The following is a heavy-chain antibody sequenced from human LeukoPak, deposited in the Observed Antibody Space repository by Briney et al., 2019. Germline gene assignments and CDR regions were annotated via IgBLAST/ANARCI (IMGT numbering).Heavy chain of an antibody. V-gene: IGHV3-23*01. CDR1: GFTFSSYA. CDR3: AKAPRHPLYYFDY. CDR2: ISGSGGST. Sequence: PGGSLRLSCAASGFTFSSYAMSWVRQAPGRGLEWVSAISGSGGSTYYADSVKGRFTISRDNSKNTLYLQMNSLRAEDTAVYYCAKAPRHPLYYFDYWGQGTLVTVSS. J-gene: IGHJ4*02.